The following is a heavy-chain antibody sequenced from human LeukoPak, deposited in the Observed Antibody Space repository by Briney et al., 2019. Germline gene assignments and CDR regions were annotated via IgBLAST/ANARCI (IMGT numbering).Heavy chain of an antibody. Sequence: SETLSLTCTVSGGSISSYYWSWIRQPPGKGLEWIGYIYYSGSTNYNPSLKSRVTISVDTSKNQFSLKLSSVTAADTAVYYCARYSYRSRYFDYWGQGTLVTVSS. D-gene: IGHD5-18*01. V-gene: IGHV4-59*01. J-gene: IGHJ4*02. CDR1: GGSISSYY. CDR3: ARYSYRSRYFDY. CDR2: IYYSGST.